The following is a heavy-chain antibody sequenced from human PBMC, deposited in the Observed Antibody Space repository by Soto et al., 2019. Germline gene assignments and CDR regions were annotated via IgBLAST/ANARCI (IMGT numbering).Heavy chain of an antibody. CDR1: GFTFGSYA. Sequence: LRLSCVTSGFTFGSYAMSWVRQAPGKGLEWVSTISGGGGSTNYADSVKGRFTISRDNSKNTLYLQMNSLRAEGTAVYYCAKGSDTSGYSPSDYWGQGALVTVSS. CDR3: AKGSDTSGYSPSDY. V-gene: IGHV3-23*01. D-gene: IGHD3-22*01. J-gene: IGHJ4*02. CDR2: ISGGGGST.